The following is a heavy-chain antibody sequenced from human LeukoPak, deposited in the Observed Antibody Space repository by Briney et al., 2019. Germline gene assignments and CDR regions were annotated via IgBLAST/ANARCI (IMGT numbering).Heavy chain of an antibody. V-gene: IGHV4-39*01. D-gene: IGHD1-26*01. CDR2: IYYTGGT. J-gene: IGHJ4*02. CDR3: ARLGSIVGAPRGN. CDR1: GGSITTSSYY. Sequence: NTSETLSLTCSVSGGSITTSSYYWGWIRQPPEKGLEWIGSIYYTGGTYYSPSLKSRVTISVDTSKNQFSLKLSSVTAADTAVYYCARLGSIVGAPRGNWGQGTLVTVSS.